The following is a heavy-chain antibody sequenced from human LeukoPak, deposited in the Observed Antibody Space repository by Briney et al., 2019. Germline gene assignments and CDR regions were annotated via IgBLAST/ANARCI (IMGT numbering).Heavy chain of an antibody. Sequence: PSETLSLTCTVSGGSISSSSYYWGWIRQPPGKGLEWIGSIYYSGSTYYNPSLKSRVTISVDTSKNQFSLKLSSVTAADTAVYYCARDQGSGWMGVFDYWGQGTLVTVSS. CDR1: GGSISSSSYY. V-gene: IGHV4-39*07. D-gene: IGHD6-19*01. CDR2: IYYSGST. J-gene: IGHJ4*02. CDR3: ARDQGSGWMGVFDY.